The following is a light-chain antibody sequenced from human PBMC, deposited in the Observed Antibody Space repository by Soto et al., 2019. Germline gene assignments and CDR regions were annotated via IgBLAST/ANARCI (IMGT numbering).Light chain of an antibody. Sequence: QPVLTQSPSASASLGASVKLTCTLSSRHSSYAIAWHQQQPEKGPRYLMKLNSDGRHTKGDGIPDRFSGSSSGTERYLTISRLQSEDEADYYCQTWGTGIVVFGGGTKVTVL. CDR3: QTWGTGIVV. V-gene: IGLV4-69*01. CDR1: SRHSSYA. CDR2: LNSDGRH. J-gene: IGLJ2*01.